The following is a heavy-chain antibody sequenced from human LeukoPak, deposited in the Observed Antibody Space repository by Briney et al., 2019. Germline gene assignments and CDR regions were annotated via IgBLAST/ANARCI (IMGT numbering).Heavy chain of an antibody. D-gene: IGHD3-10*01. CDR1: GGSFSGYY. Sequence: PSETLSLTCAVYGGSFSGYYWSWIRQPPGKGLEWIGEINHSGSTNYNPSLKSRVTISVDTSKNQFSLKLSSVTAADTAVYYCARGARYYGSGSYLGYWGQGTLVTVSS. CDR2: INHSGST. CDR3: ARGARYYGSGSYLGY. V-gene: IGHV4-34*01. J-gene: IGHJ4*02.